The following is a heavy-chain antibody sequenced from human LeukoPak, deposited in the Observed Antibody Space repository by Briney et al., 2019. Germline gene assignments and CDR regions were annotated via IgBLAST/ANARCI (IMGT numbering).Heavy chain of an antibody. J-gene: IGHJ4*02. Sequence: ASVKVSCKAGNYSFINYGLTWVRQAPGQGLVWMGWISTYSGDTNYAQNFQGRVTLTRDTSTSTAYMDSNNLTPDDTAVYYCARVEYSSGRGDHWGQGTLVTVSS. CDR1: NYSFINYG. D-gene: IGHD3-22*01. V-gene: IGHV1-18*01. CDR2: ISTYSGDT. CDR3: ARVEYSSGRGDH.